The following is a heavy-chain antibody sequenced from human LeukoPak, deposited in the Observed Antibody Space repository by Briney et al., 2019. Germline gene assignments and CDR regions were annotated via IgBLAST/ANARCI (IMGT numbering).Heavy chain of an antibody. CDR1: GGTFSSYA. CDR3: ARELRWPTGGAFDI. V-gene: IGHV1-69*04. Sequence: GASVKVSCKASGGTFSSYAISWVRQAPGQGLEWMGRIIPILGIANYAQKFQGRVTITVDKSTSTAYMELSSLRSEDTAVYYCARELRWPTGGAFDIWGRGTMVTVSS. CDR2: IIPILGIA. D-gene: IGHD4-23*01. J-gene: IGHJ3*02.